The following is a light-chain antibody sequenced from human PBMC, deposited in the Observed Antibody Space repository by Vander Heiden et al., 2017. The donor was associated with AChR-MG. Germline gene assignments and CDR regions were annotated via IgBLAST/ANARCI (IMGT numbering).Light chain of an antibody. J-gene: IGLJ2*01. V-gene: IGLV3-1*01. CDR1: KLGERY. CDR3: QAWDSGTVV. Sequence: SYEPTQPPSVSVSPGQTASITCSGDKLGERYACWYQQKPGQSPVLVIYQDNKRPSGIPERFSGSNSGNTATLTISGTQAKDEADYYCQAWDSGTVVFGGGTKLTVL. CDR2: QDN.